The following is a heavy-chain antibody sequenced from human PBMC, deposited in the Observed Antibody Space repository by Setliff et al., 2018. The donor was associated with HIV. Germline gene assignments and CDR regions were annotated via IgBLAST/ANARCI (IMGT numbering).Heavy chain of an antibody. CDR1: GFRFSDYA. CDR3: AREKKNGDTSVGGFDM. CDR2: FSYNGRAY. D-gene: IGHD2-8*01. J-gene: IGHJ3*02. Sequence: PGGSLRLSCVASGFRFSDYALHWVRQAPGKGLEWVAVFSYNGRAYHYADAVKGRFTISRDNSKNMLALHMNSLRGEDTAVYYCAREKKNGDTSVGGFDMWGQGTMVTVSS. V-gene: IGHV3-30*04.